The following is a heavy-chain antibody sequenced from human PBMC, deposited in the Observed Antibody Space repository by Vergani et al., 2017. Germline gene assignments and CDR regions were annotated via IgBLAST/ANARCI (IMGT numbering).Heavy chain of an antibody. V-gene: IGHV3-11*05. CDR1: GFTFSDYY. J-gene: IGHJ4*02. CDR2: ISSSSSYT. Sequence: VQLLESGGGLVQPGGSLRLSCAASGFTFSDYYMSWIRQAPGKGLEWVSYISSSSSYTDYADSVKGRFPISRDNAKNSLYLQMNSLRAEDTALYYCAKDISHWNYAGGRYFDYWGQGTLVTVSS. CDR3: AKDISHWNYAGGRYFDY. D-gene: IGHD1-7*01.